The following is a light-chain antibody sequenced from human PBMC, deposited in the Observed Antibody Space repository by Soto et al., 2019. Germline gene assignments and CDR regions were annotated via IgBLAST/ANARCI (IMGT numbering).Light chain of an antibody. CDR3: QHRSNWLT. J-gene: IGKJ4*01. CDR2: GAS. CDR1: QSVSSN. V-gene: IGKV3D-20*02. Sequence: ELVMPQSPATLSLSPGERATPSCRASQSVSSNLAWHQQKPGPAPRLLIYGASSRATGIPDWSSGSGSGKFFTLTISRLDPEDFAVYYCQHRSNWLTFGGGTKVDI.